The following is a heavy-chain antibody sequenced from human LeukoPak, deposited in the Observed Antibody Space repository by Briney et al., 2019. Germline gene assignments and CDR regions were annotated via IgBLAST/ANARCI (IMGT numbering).Heavy chain of an antibody. CDR3: ARDQNGEGFDY. D-gene: IGHD1-1*01. CDR1: GFTFSSYW. V-gene: IGHV3-74*01. J-gene: IGHJ4*02. Sequence: GGSLRLSCAASGFTFSSYWMHWVRHAPGKGLVWVSRINSDGSSTSYADSVKGRFTISRDNAKNTLYLQMNSLRAEDTAVYDCARDQNGEGFDYWGQGTPVTVSS. CDR2: INSDGSST.